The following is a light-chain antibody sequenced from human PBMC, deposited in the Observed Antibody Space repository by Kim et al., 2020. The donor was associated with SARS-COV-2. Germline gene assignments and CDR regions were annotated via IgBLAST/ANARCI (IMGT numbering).Light chain of an antibody. CDR2: SND. Sequence: GQRFTISCSGSRSNIGSNVIHWYQQLPGTAPKLLIYSNDYRPSGVPDRFSGSKSGTSASLDISGLQSEDEADYYCAAWDDSLNGSVFGGGTQLTVL. CDR1: RSNIGSNV. CDR3: AAWDDSLNGSV. V-gene: IGLV1-44*01. J-gene: IGLJ3*02.